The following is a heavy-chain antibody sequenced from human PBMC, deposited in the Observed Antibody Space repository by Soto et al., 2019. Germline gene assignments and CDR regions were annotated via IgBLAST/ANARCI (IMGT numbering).Heavy chain of an antibody. CDR1: GFTFSSYG. Sequence: QVQLVESGGGVVQPGRSLRLSCAASGFTFSSYGMHWVRQAPGKGLEWVAVISYDGSNKYYADSVKGRFTISRDNSKNPLYLQMNSLRAEDTAVDYRAKAGGLLWFGEFLFDYWGQGTLVTVSS. CDR3: AKAGGLLWFGEFLFDY. CDR2: ISYDGSNK. V-gene: IGHV3-30*18. D-gene: IGHD3-10*01. J-gene: IGHJ4*02.